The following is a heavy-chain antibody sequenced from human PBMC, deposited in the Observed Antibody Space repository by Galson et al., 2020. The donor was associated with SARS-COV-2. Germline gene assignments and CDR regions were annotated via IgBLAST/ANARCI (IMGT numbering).Heavy chain of an antibody. D-gene: IGHD6-19*01. CDR1: GYTFTGYY. CDR2: INPNSGGT. J-gene: IGHJ4*02. CDR3: ARGSSGWYEVDY. Sequence: ASVTVSCKASGYTFTGYYMHWVRQAPGQGLEWMGWINPNSGGTNYAQKFQGRVTMTRDTSISTAYMELSRLRSDDTAVYYCARGSSGWYEVDYWGQGTLVTVSS. V-gene: IGHV1-2*02.